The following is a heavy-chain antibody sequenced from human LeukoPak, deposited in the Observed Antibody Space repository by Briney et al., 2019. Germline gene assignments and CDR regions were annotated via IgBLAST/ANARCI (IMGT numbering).Heavy chain of an antibody. Sequence: ASVKVSCKASGYTFTSYDINWVRQATGEGPEWMGWMNPNRGNTDYAQKFQGRVTMTRNTSISTAYMELSSLRSEDTAVYYCARGPLTYYDYVWGSYRNAFDIWGQGTMVTVSS. CDR1: GYTFTSYD. CDR3: ARGPLTYYDYVWGSYRNAFDI. D-gene: IGHD3-16*02. CDR2: MNPNRGNT. J-gene: IGHJ3*02. V-gene: IGHV1-8*01.